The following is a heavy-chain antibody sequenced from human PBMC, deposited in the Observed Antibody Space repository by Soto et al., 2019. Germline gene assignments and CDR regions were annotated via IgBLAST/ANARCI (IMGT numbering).Heavy chain of an antibody. CDR2: IYRTGST. V-gene: IGHV4-4*02. J-gene: IGHJ4*02. CDR3: ASRDPGTSVDY. D-gene: IGHD1-7*01. CDR1: GGPFTSNNW. Sequence: LSLTCAVSGGPFTSNNWWTWVRQPPGQGLEWIGEIYRTGSTNYNPSLKSRVTISLDKSENQFSLKVTSLTAADTAVYYCASRDPGTSVDYWGQGTLVTVSS.